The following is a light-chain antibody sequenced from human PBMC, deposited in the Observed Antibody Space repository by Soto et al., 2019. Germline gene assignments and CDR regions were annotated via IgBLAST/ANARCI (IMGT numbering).Light chain of an antibody. CDR1: QGISNF. J-gene: IGKJ1*01. CDR2: AAS. CDR3: QKYNSDPWT. V-gene: IGKV1-27*01. Sequence: DIQMTQSPSSLSASVGDRVTITCRASQGISNFLAWHQQKPGKVPKLLIYAASTLQAGVPSRFSGSGSGTDFTLTITSLQPEDVATYYCQKYNSDPWTFGQGTKVEIK.